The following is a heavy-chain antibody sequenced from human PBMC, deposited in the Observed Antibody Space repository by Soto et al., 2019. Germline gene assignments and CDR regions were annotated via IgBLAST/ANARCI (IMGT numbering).Heavy chain of an antibody. CDR2: KNTYNGNS. CDR3: ARFPGMDYFDY. J-gene: IGHJ4*02. V-gene: IGHV1-18*01. Sequence: ASVKVSCPDFGGTFSSYAISWVRQAPGQGLELVGWKNTYNGNSNYAQKLQGRVTMAPDTATNTAYMQLRSPRADDTAVYYCARFPGMDYFDYWGQGTLVTVSS. CDR1: GGTFSSYA.